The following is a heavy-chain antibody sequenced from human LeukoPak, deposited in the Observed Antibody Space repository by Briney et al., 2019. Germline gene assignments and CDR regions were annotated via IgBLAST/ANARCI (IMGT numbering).Heavy chain of an antibody. J-gene: IGHJ6*02. D-gene: IGHD2-2*01. CDR3: ARALLRYCTSTSCRDV. CDR1: GFTVSSNY. V-gene: IGHV3-53*01. Sequence: GGSLRLSCAASGFTVSSNYMSWVRQAPGKGLEWVSVIYSDSSTYYADSVKGRFTISRDNSKNTLFLQMNSLRAEDTAVYYCARALLRYCTSTSCRDVWGQGTTVTVSS. CDR2: IYSDSST.